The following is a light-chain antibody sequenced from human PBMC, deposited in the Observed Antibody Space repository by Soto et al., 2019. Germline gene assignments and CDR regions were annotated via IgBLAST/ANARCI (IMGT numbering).Light chain of an antibody. CDR3: SSYTRSSTYV. Sequence: QSALTQPASVSGSPGQSITISCTGTSIDVGGYNYVSWYQQHPGKAPKLMIYEVSNRPSGVSNRFSGAKSGNTASLTISGLQADDESDYYCSSYTRSSTYVFGTGTKLTVL. CDR1: SIDVGGYNY. CDR2: EVS. V-gene: IGLV2-14*01. J-gene: IGLJ1*01.